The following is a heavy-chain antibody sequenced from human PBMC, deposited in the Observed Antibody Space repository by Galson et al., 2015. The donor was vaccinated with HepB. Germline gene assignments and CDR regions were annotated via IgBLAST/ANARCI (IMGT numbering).Heavy chain of an antibody. CDR1: GFTFPNYA. Sequence: SLRLSCAASGFTFPNYAMRWVRQAPGKGLEWVSGISGSGGNTYYADSVKGRSTISRDNSKKTIYLQMNSLRAEDTAVYYCAKDHRRAGDGSSDYWGQGTLVTVSS. V-gene: IGHV3-23*01. D-gene: IGHD2-21*01. CDR3: AKDHRRAGDGSSDY. J-gene: IGHJ4*02. CDR2: ISGSGGNT.